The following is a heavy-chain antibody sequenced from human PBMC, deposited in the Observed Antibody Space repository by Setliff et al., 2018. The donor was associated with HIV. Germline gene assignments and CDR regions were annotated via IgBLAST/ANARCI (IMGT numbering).Heavy chain of an antibody. J-gene: IGHJ4*02. CDR3: ARDWRSGYDLNFDY. CDR1: GFTFTTYW. D-gene: IGHD5-12*01. V-gene: IGHV3-74*01. CDR2: INSDGSSI. Sequence: QAGGSLRFSCAASGFTFTTYWMHWVRQVPGKGLVWVSRINSDGSSIGYADSVKGRFTISRDNAKNSLYLQMNSLRAEDTAIYYCARDWRSGYDLNFDYWGQGTLVTVSS.